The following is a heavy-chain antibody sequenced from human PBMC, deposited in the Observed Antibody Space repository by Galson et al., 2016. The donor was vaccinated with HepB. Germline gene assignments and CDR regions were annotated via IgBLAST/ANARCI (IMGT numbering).Heavy chain of an antibody. Sequence: SLRLSCAASGFTFSDYGMHWVRQAPGKGLEWVAVTWHDGSKNYYADSVKGRFTISRDNSKNTLYLQMISLTAEDTAVYYCARDSEFYSSMDVWGKGTTVIVSS. V-gene: IGHV3-33*01. CDR3: ARDSEFYSSMDV. J-gene: IGHJ6*03. D-gene: IGHD1-14*01. CDR1: GFTFSDYG. CDR2: TWHDGSKN.